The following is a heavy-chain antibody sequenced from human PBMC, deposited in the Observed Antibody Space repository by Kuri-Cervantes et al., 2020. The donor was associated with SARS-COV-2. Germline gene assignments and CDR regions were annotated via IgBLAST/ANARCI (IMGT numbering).Heavy chain of an antibody. V-gene: IGHV4-39*07. D-gene: IGHD2-21*01. Sequence: SNPLCLTLTVSGGSISSSSYYWGWIRQPPGKGLEWIGSIYYSGSTYYNPSLKSRVTISVDTSKNQFSLKLSSVTAADTAVYYCARGGVVPVSFDYWGQGTLVTVSS. CDR2: IYYSGST. CDR3: ARGGVVPVSFDY. CDR1: GGSISSSSYY. J-gene: IGHJ4*02.